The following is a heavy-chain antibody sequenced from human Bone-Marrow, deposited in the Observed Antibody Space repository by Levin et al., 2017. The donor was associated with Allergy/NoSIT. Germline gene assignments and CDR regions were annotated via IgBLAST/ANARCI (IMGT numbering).Heavy chain of an antibody. CDR1: GDTFSSYS. CDR3: ARAPPGQLWFAY. D-gene: IGHD5-18*01. J-gene: IGHJ4*02. Sequence: GASVKVSCKTSGDTFSSYSISWVRQAPGQGLEWMGAIIPMFGSTHYAQKLQARVTITSDTSTTTAYMELSSLTSEDTATYYCARAPPGQLWFAYWGQGTLVTVSS. CDR2: IIPMFGST. V-gene: IGHV1-69*06.